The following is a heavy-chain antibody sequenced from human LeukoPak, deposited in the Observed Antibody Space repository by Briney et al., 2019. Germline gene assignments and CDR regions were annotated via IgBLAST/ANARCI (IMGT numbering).Heavy chain of an antibody. CDR3: ARVRGIVANWFDP. Sequence: GGSLRLSCAASGFTFSDYYMSWLRQARGKGLEWVSYISSSGSTIYYADSVKGRFTISRDNAKNSLYLQMNSLRAEDTAVYYCARVRGIVANWFDPWGQGTLVTVSS. J-gene: IGHJ5*02. D-gene: IGHD2-21*01. V-gene: IGHV3-11*04. CDR2: ISSSGSTI. CDR1: GFTFSDYY.